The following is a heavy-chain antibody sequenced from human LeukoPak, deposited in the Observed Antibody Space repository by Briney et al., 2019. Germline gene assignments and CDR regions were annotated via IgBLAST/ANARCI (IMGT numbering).Heavy chain of an antibody. CDR2: IYYSGST. Sequence: PSETLSLTCTVSGGSVSSGSYYWSWIRQPPGKGLEWIGYIYYSGSTYYNPSLKSRVTISVDTSKNQFSLKLSSVTAADTAVYYCASSPAYYYDSSGYLGNAEYFQHWGQGTLVTVSS. CDR3: ASSPAYYYDSSGYLGNAEYFQH. D-gene: IGHD3-22*01. V-gene: IGHV4-61*01. CDR1: GGSVSSGSYY. J-gene: IGHJ1*01.